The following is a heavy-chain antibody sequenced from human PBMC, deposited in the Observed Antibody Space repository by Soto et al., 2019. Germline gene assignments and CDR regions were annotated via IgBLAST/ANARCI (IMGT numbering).Heavy chain of an antibody. D-gene: IGHD5-18*01. Sequence: EVPLLESGGGLVQPGGSLRLSCAASGFTFSSYAMSWVRQAPGKGLEWVSAISGSGGSTYYADSVKGRFTISRDNSKSTLYLQMNSLRAEDTAVYYCAKDGGYSYGYSPRYYYGMDVWGQGTTVTVSS. CDR3: AKDGGYSYGYSPRYYYGMDV. CDR1: GFTFSSYA. CDR2: ISGSGGST. J-gene: IGHJ6*02. V-gene: IGHV3-23*01.